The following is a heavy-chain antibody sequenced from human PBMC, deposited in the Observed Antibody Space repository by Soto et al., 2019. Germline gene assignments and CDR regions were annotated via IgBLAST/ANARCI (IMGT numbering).Heavy chain of an antibody. V-gene: IGHV4-39*07. J-gene: IGHJ6*02. Sequence: SETLSLTCTVSGGSIGSNNYNWGWIRQPPGKGLEWIGNFYYSGSTYYNPSLKSRVTISVDTSKNRFSLNLSSVTAADTAVYYCARDAKVTTPATNYYYGMEVWGQGTTVTVSS. D-gene: IGHD4-17*01. CDR1: GGSIGSNNYN. CDR2: FYYSGST. CDR3: ARDAKVTTPATNYYYGMEV.